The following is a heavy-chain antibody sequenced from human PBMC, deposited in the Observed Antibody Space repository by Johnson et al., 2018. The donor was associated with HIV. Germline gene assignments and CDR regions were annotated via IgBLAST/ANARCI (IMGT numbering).Heavy chain of an antibody. V-gene: IGHV3-66*03. Sequence: EVQLVESGGGFIQPGGSLRLSCAASGFTVSSNYMSWVRQAPGKGLEWVSVIYSGGRTFYADSVKGRFTISRDNSKNTLYLQMNSLRVEDTALYYCMVAPRPGDVFDIWGQGTMVVVSS. CDR1: GFTVSSNY. CDR2: IYSGGRT. CDR3: MVAPRPGDVFDI. J-gene: IGHJ3*02. D-gene: IGHD2-8*01.